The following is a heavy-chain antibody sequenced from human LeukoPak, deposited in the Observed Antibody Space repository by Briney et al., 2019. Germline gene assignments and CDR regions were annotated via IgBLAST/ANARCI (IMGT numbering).Heavy chain of an antibody. CDR2: ISGSGGST. Sequence: GGSLRLSCAASGFTFSSYGMSWVRQAPGKGLEWVSAISGSGGSTYYADSVKGRFTISRDNSKNTLYLQMNSLRAEDTAVYYCAKDGHYYYDSSGYGGFDYWGQGTLVTVSS. CDR3: AKDGHYYYDSSGYGGFDY. CDR1: GFTFSSYG. V-gene: IGHV3-23*01. D-gene: IGHD3-22*01. J-gene: IGHJ4*02.